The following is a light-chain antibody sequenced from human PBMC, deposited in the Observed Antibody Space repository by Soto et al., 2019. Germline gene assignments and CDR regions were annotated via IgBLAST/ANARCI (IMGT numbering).Light chain of an antibody. J-gene: IGLJ2*01. V-gene: IGLV7-46*01. CDR2: DTN. CDR1: TGAVTSGHY. CDR3: LLSYSGARV. Sequence: QAAVTQDPSLTGSPGGTVTLTCGSSTGAVTSGHYPYWFQQKPGQAPRTLIYDTNSKHSWTPARFSGYLLGGKAALTLSGAQPEDEAEYYCLLSYSGARVFGGGTKLTVL.